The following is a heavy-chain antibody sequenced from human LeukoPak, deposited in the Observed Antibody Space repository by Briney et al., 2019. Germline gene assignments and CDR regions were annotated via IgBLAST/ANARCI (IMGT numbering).Heavy chain of an antibody. Sequence: SETLSLTCAVYGGSFSGYYWSWIGQPPGKGLEWIGEINHSGSTNYNPSLKSRVTISVDTSKNQFSLKLSSVTAADTAVYYCARQPLGSLDYWGQGTLVTVSS. CDR1: GGSFSGYY. CDR3: ARQPLGSLDY. CDR2: INHSGST. J-gene: IGHJ4*02. V-gene: IGHV4-34*01. D-gene: IGHD7-27*01.